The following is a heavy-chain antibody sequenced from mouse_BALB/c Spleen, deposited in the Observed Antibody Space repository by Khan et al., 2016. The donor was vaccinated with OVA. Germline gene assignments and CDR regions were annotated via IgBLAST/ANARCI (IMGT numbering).Heavy chain of an antibody. D-gene: IGHD2-3*01. CDR2: ISTYSGNT. CDR1: GYTFTDYA. V-gene: IGHV1S137*01. Sequence: QVQLQQSGPELVRPGVSVKISCKGSGYTFTDYAMYWVKQSHAESLEWIGLISTYSGNTYYNQKFKGKATLTVDKSSTTAYMALARLTSEDSAIYYCARPAYDGYYDYWGQGTTLTVSS. CDR3: ARPAYDGYYDY. J-gene: IGHJ2*01.